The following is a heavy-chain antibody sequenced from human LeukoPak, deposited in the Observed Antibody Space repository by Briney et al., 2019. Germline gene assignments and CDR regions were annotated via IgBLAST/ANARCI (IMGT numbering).Heavy chain of an antibody. Sequence: ASVKVSCKASGGTFSSYAISWVRQAPGQGLEWMGRIIPILGIANYAQKFQGRVTITADKSTSTAYMELSSLRSEDTAVYYCARDKDYYDSSGYPGPWGQGTLVTVSS. J-gene: IGHJ5*02. CDR3: ARDKDYYDSSGYPGP. V-gene: IGHV1-69*04. CDR1: GGTFSSYA. D-gene: IGHD3-22*01. CDR2: IIPILGIA.